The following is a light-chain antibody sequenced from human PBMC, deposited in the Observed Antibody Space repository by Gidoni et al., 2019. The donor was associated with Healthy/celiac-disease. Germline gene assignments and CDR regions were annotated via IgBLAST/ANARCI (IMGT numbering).Light chain of an antibody. CDR2: DAS. V-gene: IGKV3-11*01. CDR1: QSVSSY. J-gene: IGKJ2*01. CDR3: QQRSNWTYT. Sequence: EIVLTQSPATLSFSPGESATLSCRASQSVSSYLAWYQQKPGQAPRLLIYDASNRATGIPARFSGSGSGTDFTLTISSLEPEDFAVYYCQQRSNWTYTFGQGTKLEIK.